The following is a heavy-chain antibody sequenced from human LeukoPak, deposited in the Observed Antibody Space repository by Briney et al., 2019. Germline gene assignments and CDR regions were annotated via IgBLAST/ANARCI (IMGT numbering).Heavy chain of an antibody. CDR3: AREVAQYNDSSGYYWRYFDY. Sequence: SETLSLTXTVSGGSISSYYWSWIRQPPGKGMEWIGYIYYSGSTNYNPSLKSRVTISVDTSKNQFSLKLSSVTAADTAVYYCAREVAQYNDSSGYYWRYFDYWGQGTLVTVSS. D-gene: IGHD3-22*01. CDR1: GGSISSYY. J-gene: IGHJ4*02. V-gene: IGHV4-59*01. CDR2: IYYSGST.